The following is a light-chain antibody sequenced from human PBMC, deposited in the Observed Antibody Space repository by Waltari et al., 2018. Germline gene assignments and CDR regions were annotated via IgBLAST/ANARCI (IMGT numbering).Light chain of an antibody. J-gene: IGLJ1*01. CDR3: CSYVSNTYV. Sequence: QSALTQPASVSGSPGQSITISCTGTTSGVWTYNLVSWYQQHPGKAPKLIIFEGTKRPSGVSKRFVASKSGNTACLTISGLQADYEADYHCCSYVSNTYVFGTGTKVTVL. CDR1: TSGVWTYNL. V-gene: IGLV2-23*01. CDR2: EGT.